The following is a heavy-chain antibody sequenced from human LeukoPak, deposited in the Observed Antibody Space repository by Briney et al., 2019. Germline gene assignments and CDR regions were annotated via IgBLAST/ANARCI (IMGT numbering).Heavy chain of an antibody. CDR1: GYTFTSYA. CDR2: INAGNGNT. Sequence: ASVKVSCKASGYTFTSYAMNWVRQAPGQRLEWMGWINAGNGNTKYSQEFQGRVTITRDTSASTAYMELSSLRSEDMAVYYCARDGSSSSRRDYYFDYWGQGTLVTVSS. CDR3: ARDGSSSSRRDYYFDY. J-gene: IGHJ4*02. D-gene: IGHD6-6*01. V-gene: IGHV1-3*03.